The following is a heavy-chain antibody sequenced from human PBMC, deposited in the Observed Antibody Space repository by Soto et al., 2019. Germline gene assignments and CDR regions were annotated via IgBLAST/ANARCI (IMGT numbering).Heavy chain of an antibody. V-gene: IGHV4-59*08. CDR2: IYYSGST. D-gene: IGHD6-13*01. J-gene: IGHJ4*02. CDR1: GGSISSYY. Sequence: SETLSLTCTVSGGSISSYYWSWIRQPPGKGLEWIGYIYYSGSTNYNPSLKSRVTISVDTSKNQFSLKLSSVTAADTAVYYCAKVRSSLAAAGTPFDYWGQGTLVTVSS. CDR3: AKVRSSLAAAGTPFDY.